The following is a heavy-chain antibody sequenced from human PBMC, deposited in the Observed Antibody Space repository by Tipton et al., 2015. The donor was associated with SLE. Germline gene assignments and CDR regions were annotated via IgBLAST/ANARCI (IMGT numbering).Heavy chain of an antibody. CDR2: IYYSGST. Sequence: TLSLTCAVYGGSFSGYYWSWIRQPPGKGLEWIGYIYYSGSTNYNPSLKSRVTISVDTSKNQFSLKLSSVTAADTAVYYCARGGLHWGQGTMVTVSS. V-gene: IGHV4-34*11. J-gene: IGHJ3*01. CDR3: ARGGLH. CDR1: GGSFSGYY.